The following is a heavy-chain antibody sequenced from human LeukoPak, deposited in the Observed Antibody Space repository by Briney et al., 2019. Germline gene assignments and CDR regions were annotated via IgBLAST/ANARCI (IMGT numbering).Heavy chain of an antibody. D-gene: IGHD6-13*01. J-gene: IGHJ4*02. CDR2: IWYDGSNK. CDR3: ARGQLGLHYFDY. V-gene: IGHV3-33*01. Sequence: GGAPRLSSAASRFTFTSYRMHWVRHAPRKGLEWVAVIWYDGSNKYYADSVKGRFTISRDNSKNTLYLQMNRLRADAAAVYYCARGQLGLHYFDYWGQGTLVTVSS. CDR1: RFTFTSYR.